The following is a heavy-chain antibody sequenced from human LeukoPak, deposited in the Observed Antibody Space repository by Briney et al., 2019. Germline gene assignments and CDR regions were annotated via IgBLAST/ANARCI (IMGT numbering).Heavy chain of an antibody. J-gene: IGHJ4*02. Sequence: LTGGSLRLSCAASGFTFSSYWIHWVRQAPGKGLVWVSRINSDGSRTNYADSVKGRFTISRDNAKNTLYLQMNSLRAEDTAVYYCARGAYSSGWDEPLWGQGTLVTVSS. D-gene: IGHD6-19*01. V-gene: IGHV3-74*01. CDR1: GFTFSSYW. CDR2: INSDGSRT. CDR3: ARGAYSSGWDEPL.